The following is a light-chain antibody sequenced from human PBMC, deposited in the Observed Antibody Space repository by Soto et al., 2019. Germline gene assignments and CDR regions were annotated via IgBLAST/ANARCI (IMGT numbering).Light chain of an antibody. V-gene: IGLV1-40*01. CDR1: GSNVGASYD. CDR2: KNN. Sequence: QPVLTQPPSVSGAPGQTITMSCTGSGSNVGASYDVHWYQVLPGAGPRLLIYKNNNRPSGVPDRFSGSKSGTSASLAITGLRAEDEADYYCCSYAGSYTHVFGTGTKVTVL. CDR3: CSYAGSYTHV. J-gene: IGLJ1*01.